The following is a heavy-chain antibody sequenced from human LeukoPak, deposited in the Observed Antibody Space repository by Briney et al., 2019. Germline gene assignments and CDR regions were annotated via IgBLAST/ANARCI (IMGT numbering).Heavy chain of an antibody. V-gene: IGHV3-30*02. CDR3: AKLPAVWCGGDCHYFDY. Sequence: PGGSLRLSCAASGFTFSSNAMHWVRQAPGKGLEWVAFIRYDGSNKYYADSVKGRFTISRDNSKNTLNLQMNSLRAEDTAVYYCAKLPAVWCGGDCHYFDYWGQGTLVTVSS. CDR1: GFTFSSNA. CDR2: IRYDGSNK. D-gene: IGHD2-21*01. J-gene: IGHJ4*02.